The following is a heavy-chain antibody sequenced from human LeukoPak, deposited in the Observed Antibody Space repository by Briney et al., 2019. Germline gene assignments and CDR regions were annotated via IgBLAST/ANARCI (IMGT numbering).Heavy chain of an antibody. CDR3: ASLGPVLPAAAFGWFDP. CDR1: GVSISSGGYY. CDR2: IHHSGSA. J-gene: IGHJ5*02. V-gene: IGHV4-31*03. Sequence: SQTLSLTCTDSGVSISSGGYYWSWIRQHPGKGLEWIGYIHHSGSAYYNPSLKSRVTISVDTSKNQFSLKLSSVTAADTAVYYCASLGPVLPAAAFGWFDPWGQGTLVTVSS. D-gene: IGHD2-2*01.